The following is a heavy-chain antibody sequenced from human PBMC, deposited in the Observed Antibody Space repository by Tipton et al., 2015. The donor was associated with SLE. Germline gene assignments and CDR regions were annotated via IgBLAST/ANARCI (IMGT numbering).Heavy chain of an antibody. V-gene: IGHV4-39*07. CDR1: GGSISSSSYY. Sequence: TLSLTCTVSGGSISSSSYYWGWIRQPPGKGLEWIGSIYYSGSTNYNPSLKSRVTISVDTSKNQFSLKLSSVTAADTAVYYCARGDFWSGYYTPWGQGTLVTVSS. J-gene: IGHJ5*02. CDR3: ARGDFWSGYYTP. CDR2: IYYSGST. D-gene: IGHD3-3*01.